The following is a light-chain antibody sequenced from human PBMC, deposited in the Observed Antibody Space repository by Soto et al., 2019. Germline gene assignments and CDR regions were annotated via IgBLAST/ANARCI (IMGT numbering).Light chain of an antibody. Sequence: IVLTHSPGTLSLSPGQIAALSCRGIQRLSASDIAWYQQKPGQAPKFLIYGASNRATGIPGRFSASGSGTDFTLTITPLEPEDFAVYFCQQYANSPITFGQGTRLEIK. V-gene: IGKV3-20*01. CDR1: QRLSASD. J-gene: IGKJ5*01. CDR2: GAS. CDR3: QQYANSPIT.